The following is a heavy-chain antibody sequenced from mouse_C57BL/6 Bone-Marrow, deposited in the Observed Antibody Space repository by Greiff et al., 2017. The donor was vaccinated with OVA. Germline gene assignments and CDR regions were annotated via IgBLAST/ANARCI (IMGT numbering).Heavy chain of an antibody. V-gene: IGHV1-50*01. CDR1: GYTFTSYW. CDR2: IDPSDSYT. D-gene: IGHD1-1*02. Sequence: QVQLQQPGAELVKPGASVKLSCKASGYTFTSYWMQWVKQRPGQGLEWIGEIDPSDSYTNYNQKFKGKATLTVDTSSSAAYMQRSSLTSEDSAVYCGARDGGSYVWFAYWGQGTLVTVSA. J-gene: IGHJ3*01. CDR3: ARDGGSYVWFAY.